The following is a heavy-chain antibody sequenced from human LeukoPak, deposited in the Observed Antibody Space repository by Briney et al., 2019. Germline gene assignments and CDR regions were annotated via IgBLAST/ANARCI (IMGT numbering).Heavy chain of an antibody. CDR1: GFTFTSYG. CDR2: VSAYNGNT. CDR3: ARGGRDGMDV. D-gene: IGHD3-16*01. Sequence: GASVKVSCKASGFTFTSYGFTWMRQAPGQGLEWMGWVSAYNGNTNYAQKFQGRVTMTTATSTTTVYMELRSLSSDDTAVYYCARGGRDGMDVWGKGTTVTVSS. V-gene: IGHV1-18*04. J-gene: IGHJ6*04.